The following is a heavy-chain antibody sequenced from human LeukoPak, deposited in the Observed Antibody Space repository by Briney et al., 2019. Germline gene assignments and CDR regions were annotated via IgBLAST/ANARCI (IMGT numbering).Heavy chain of an antibody. Sequence: SETLSLTCAVSGGSISSSNWWCWVRQPPGKGLEWIGEIYYSGSTNYNPSLKSRVTISLDKSKNQFSLKLSSVTAADTAMYYCARIPYASSSGGVYWGQGTLVTVSS. D-gene: IGHD6-6*01. J-gene: IGHJ4*02. CDR3: ARIPYASSSGGVY. CDR2: IYYSGST. CDR1: GGSISSSNW. V-gene: IGHV4-4*02.